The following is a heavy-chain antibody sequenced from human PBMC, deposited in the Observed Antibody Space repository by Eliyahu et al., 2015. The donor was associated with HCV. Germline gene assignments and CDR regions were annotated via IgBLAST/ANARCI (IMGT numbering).Heavy chain of an antibody. CDR3: VRGPGSSVHWSWFDP. Sequence: QVQLVESGGGVVQPGTSLRLSCAASGFXFXTYGMXWVRQAPGKGLEWVAMIWHEGTRHNSADSVKGRFTISRDNSKNTVSLQMNNLRVEDTAVYYCVRGPGSSVHWSWFDPWGQGTLVTVSS. CDR2: IWHEGTRH. V-gene: IGHV3-33*01. D-gene: IGHD2-2*01. J-gene: IGHJ5*02. CDR1: GFXFXTYG.